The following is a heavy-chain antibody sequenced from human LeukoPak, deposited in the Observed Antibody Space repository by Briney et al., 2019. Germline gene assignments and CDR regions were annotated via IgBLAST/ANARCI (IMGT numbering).Heavy chain of an antibody. J-gene: IGHJ3*02. V-gene: IGHV1-69*13. CDR1: GGTFSSYA. D-gene: IGHD2-2*01. CDR3: ARGTAARGAFDI. CDR2: IIPIFGTA. Sequence: SVKVSCKASGGTFSSYAISWVRQAPGQGLEWMGGIIPIFGTANYAQKFQGRVTITADESTSTAYMELSSLRSEDTAVYYCARGTAARGAFDIWGQGTMVTVSS.